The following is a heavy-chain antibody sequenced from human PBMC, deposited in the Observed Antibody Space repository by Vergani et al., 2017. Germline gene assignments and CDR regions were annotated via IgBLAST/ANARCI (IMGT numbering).Heavy chain of an antibody. CDR2: IGTAGDT. V-gene: IGHV3-13*01. Sequence: EVQLVESGGGLVQPGGSLRLSCAASGFTFNNYDMHWVRQLPGKRLEWVSAIGTAGDTYYRDSVQGRFTISRENAKNSLFLQLNSLRDGDTAVYFCARGGSAIFTMAYMDVWGTGAAVTVSS. CDR1: GFTFNNYD. CDR3: ARGGSAIFTMAYMDV. D-gene: IGHD3-3*01. J-gene: IGHJ6*03.